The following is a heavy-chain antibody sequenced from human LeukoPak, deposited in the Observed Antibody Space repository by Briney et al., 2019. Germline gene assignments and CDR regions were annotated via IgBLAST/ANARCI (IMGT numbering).Heavy chain of an antibody. CDR3: ARAAKYYFFY. J-gene: IGHJ4*02. V-gene: IGHV1-46*01. CDR2: INPSGGST. Sequence: GASVKVSCKASGYTFTSYYMHWVRQAPGQGLEWMGIINPSGGSTSYAQSFQGRVTMTRDTSTNTLYMELSSLRSEDTAVYYCARAAKYYFFYWGQGTLVTVSS. CDR1: GYTFTSYY.